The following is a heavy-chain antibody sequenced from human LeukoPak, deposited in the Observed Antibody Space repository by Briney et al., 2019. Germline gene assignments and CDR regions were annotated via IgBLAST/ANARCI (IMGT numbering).Heavy chain of an antibody. CDR2: IYYSVNT. CDR3: ARHGTDYYSYYYYMDV. J-gene: IGHJ6*03. CDR1: GGSISSGGYS. Sequence: SETLSLTCAVSGGSISSGGYSWSWIRQPPGKGLEWIGYIYYSVNTYYSPSLKSRVTISVDTSKNQFSLKLSSVTAADTAVYYCARHGTDYYSYYYYMDVWGKGTTVTISS. V-gene: IGHV4-30-4*07. D-gene: IGHD4/OR15-4a*01.